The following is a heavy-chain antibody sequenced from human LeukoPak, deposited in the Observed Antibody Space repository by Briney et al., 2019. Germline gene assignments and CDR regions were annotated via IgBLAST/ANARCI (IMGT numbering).Heavy chain of an antibody. CDR1: GGTFSSYA. Sequence: SVKVSCKASGGTFSSYAISWVRQAPGQGLEWMGGIIPIFGTANYARKFQGRVTITADESTSTAYMELSSLRSEDTAVYYCARGSSSFYYYYGMDVWGQGTTVTVSS. CDR3: ARGSSSFYYYYGMDV. V-gene: IGHV1-69*13. D-gene: IGHD6-13*01. J-gene: IGHJ6*02. CDR2: IIPIFGTA.